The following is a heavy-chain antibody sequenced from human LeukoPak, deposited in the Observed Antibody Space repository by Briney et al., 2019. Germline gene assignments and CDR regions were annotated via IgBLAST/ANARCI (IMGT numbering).Heavy chain of an antibody. Sequence: PGGSLRLSCAASGFTFSSYGMNWVRQAPGKGLEWVSYISGSGYTIYYADSVKGRFTMSRDNVKNSLYLEMNSLRAEDTAVYYCARDPRDYYYGMDVWGQGTTVTASS. J-gene: IGHJ6*02. CDR2: ISGSGYTI. V-gene: IGHV3-48*03. CDR3: ARDPRDYYYGMDV. CDR1: GFTFSSYG.